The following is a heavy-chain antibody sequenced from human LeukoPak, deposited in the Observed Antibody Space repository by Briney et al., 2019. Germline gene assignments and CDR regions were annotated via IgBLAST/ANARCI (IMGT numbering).Heavy chain of an antibody. CDR3: ARDGGYYFDY. D-gene: IGHD3-16*01. CDR1: GFTFSSYW. CDR2: IKQDGSEK. Sequence: PGRSLRLSCAASGFTFSSYWRNWVRQAPGKGLEWVANIKQDGSEKYYVDSVKGRFTISRDNAKNSLYLQMNSLRAEDTAVYYCARDGGYYFDYWGQGTLVTVSS. V-gene: IGHV3-7*01. J-gene: IGHJ4*02.